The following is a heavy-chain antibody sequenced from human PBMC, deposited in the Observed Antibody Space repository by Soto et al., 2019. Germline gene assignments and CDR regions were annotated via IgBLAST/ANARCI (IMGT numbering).Heavy chain of an antibody. V-gene: IGHV1-69*01. J-gene: IGHJ6*02. D-gene: IGHD3-10*01. Sequence: QVQLVQSGAEVKKPGSSVNVSCKASGGTFSSYAISWVRQAPGQGREWMGGIIPIFGTANYAQKFQGRVTITADESTSTAYMELSSLRSEDTAVYYCARGGRNYYGSGSYRYYYYYGMDVWGQGTTVTVSS. CDR3: ARGGRNYYGSGSYRYYYYYGMDV. CDR1: GGTFSSYA. CDR2: IIPIFGTA.